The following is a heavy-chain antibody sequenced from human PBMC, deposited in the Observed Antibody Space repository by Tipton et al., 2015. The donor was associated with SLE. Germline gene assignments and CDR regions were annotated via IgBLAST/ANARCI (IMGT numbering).Heavy chain of an antibody. J-gene: IGHJ6*02. CDR1: GFTFSSYS. CDR2: INSGSRYI. CDR3: TKERHYYSPSGSHSRGFALDV. V-gene: IGHV3-21*01. D-gene: IGHD3-10*01. Sequence: GSLRLSCAASGFTFSSYSMNWVRQAPGKGLEWVSSINSGSRYIYYADSVKGRFTISRDNAKDSLYLQMNSLRAEDTAVYYCTKERHYYSPSGSHSRGFALDVWGQGTTVSVSS.